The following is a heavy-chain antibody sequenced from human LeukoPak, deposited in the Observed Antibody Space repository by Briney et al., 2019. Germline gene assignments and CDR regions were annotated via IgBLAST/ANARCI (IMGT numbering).Heavy chain of an antibody. CDR3: ARDLGYDFWSGYARTYYGMDV. J-gene: IGHJ6*02. CDR2: INSDGSST. D-gene: IGHD3-3*01. CDR1: GFTFSSYW. Sequence: GGFLRLSCAASGFTFSSYWMQWVRQAPGKGLVWVSRINSDGSSTSYADSVKGRFTISRDNAKNSLYLQMNSLRAEDTAVYYCARDLGYDFWSGYARTYYGMDVWGQGTTVTVSS. V-gene: IGHV3-74*01.